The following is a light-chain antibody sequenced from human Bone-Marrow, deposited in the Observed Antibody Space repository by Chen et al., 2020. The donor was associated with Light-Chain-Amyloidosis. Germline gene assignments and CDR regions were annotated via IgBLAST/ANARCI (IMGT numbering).Light chain of an antibody. V-gene: IGLV2-8*01. J-gene: IGLJ3*02. CDR1: NSDVGRYDY. CDR3: CSYAGDSWV. CDR2: EVI. Sequence: QSALTQPPSAPGSPGRSVTISGPGTNSDVGRYDYVSWYQQHPGKAPKFLIYEVIKRSSGVPDRFSGSKSGNTASLTVSGLQAEDEADYYCCSYAGDSWVFGGGTKLTVL.